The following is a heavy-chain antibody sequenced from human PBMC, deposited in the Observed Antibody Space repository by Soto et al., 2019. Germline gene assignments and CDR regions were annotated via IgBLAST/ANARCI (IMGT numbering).Heavy chain of an antibody. V-gene: IGHV3-21*01. CDR1: GFTFSSYS. J-gene: IGHJ6*02. CDR3: AREGYYYYGMDV. Sequence: GSLRLSCAASGFTFSSYSMNWVRQAPGKGLEWVSSISSSSSYIYYADSVKGRFTISRDNAKNSLYLQMNSLRAEDTAVYYCAREGYYYYGMDVWGQGTTVTVSS. CDR2: ISSSSSYI.